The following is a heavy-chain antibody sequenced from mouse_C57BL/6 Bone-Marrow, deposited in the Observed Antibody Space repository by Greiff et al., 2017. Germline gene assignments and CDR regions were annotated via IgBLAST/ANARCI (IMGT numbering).Heavy chain of an antibody. V-gene: IGHV1-55*01. CDR2: IYPGSGST. J-gene: IGHJ2*01. D-gene: IGHD1-1*01. CDR1: GYTFTSSW. CDR3: ARDYYGSSYEDYFDY. Sequence: QVQLQQPGAELVKPGASVKMSCKASGYTFTSSWITWVKQRPGQGLEWIGDIYPGSGSTNYNEKFKSKATLTVATSSSTAYMQLSSLTSEDSAVYYCARDYYGSSYEDYFDYWGQGTTLTVSS.